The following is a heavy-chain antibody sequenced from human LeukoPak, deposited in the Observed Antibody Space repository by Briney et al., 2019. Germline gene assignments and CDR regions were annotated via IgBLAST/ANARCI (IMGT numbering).Heavy chain of an antibody. J-gene: IGHJ4*02. CDR3: ARGPKGYCSSTSCYKDS. Sequence: GGSLRLSCAASGFTFSSYTMNWVRQAPGKGLEWVSYISSGSSTKYYADSVKGRFTISRDNDKNSLYLQMNSLRAEDTAVYYCARGPKGYCSSTSCYKDSWGQGTLVTVSS. CDR2: ISSGSSTK. V-gene: IGHV3-48*01. D-gene: IGHD2-2*02. CDR1: GFTFSSYT.